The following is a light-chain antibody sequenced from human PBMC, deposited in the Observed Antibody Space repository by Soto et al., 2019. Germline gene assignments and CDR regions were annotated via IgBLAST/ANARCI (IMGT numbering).Light chain of an antibody. J-gene: IGLJ1*01. CDR1: SSDVGSYNL. CDR2: EVS. CDR3: CSYAGSSIGV. Sequence: QSALTQPASVSGSPGQSITISCTGTSSDVGSYNLVSWYQQHPGKAPKLMIYEVSKRPSGVSNRFSGSKSGNTASLTISGLQAEDEADYYCCSYAGSSIGVFGTGTKVTLL. V-gene: IGLV2-23*02.